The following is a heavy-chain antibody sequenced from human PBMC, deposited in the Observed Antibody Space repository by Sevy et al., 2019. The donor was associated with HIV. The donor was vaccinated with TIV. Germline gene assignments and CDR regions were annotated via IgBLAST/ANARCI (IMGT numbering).Heavy chain of an antibody. CDR2: INPNSGGT. J-gene: IGHJ4*02. Sequence: ASVKVSCKASGYSFTAYYIHWVRQAPGQGLEWMGWINPNSGGTHYIQNFQGRVTMTRDTSISTAYMELTGLRSDDTAVYYCAKAALRDLLLNWGQGTLVTVSS. V-gene: IGHV1-2*02. D-gene: IGHD3-10*01. CDR1: GYSFTAYY. CDR3: AKAALRDLLLN.